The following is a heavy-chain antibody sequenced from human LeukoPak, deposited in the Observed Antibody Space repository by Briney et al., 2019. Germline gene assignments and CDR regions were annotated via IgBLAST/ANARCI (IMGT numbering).Heavy chain of an antibody. V-gene: IGHV4-59*01. D-gene: IGHD4-17*01. Sequence: PSETLSLTCTVSGGSLSSYYWSWIRQPPGKGLEWIGYIYYSGSTNYNPSLKSRVTISVDTSKNQFSLKLSSVTAADTAVYYCARLPTTVTPSSWGQGTLVTVSS. CDR3: ARLPTTVTPSS. CDR1: GGSLSSYY. J-gene: IGHJ4*02. CDR2: IYYSGST.